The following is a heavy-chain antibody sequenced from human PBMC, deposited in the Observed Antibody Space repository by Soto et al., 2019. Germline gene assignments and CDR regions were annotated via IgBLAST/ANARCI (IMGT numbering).Heavy chain of an antibody. J-gene: IGHJ4*02. V-gene: IGHV4-30-4*01. CDR2: TYSNGNS. Sequence: QVQLQESGPGLVRPSETLSLTCTVSGGSITSCDYHWNWIRQPPGKGLEWIAYTYSNGNSYYSPSLRSRASTSLDTSKNQFSLRLSSVTAADTAVYFCASRPGYYDNAGSAYWGKGTLVAVSP. CDR1: GGSITSCDYH. D-gene: IGHD3-22*01. CDR3: ASRPGYYDNAGSAY.